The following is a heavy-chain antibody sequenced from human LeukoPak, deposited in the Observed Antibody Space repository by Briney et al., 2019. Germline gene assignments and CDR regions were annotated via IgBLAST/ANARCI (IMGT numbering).Heavy chain of an antibody. V-gene: IGHV3-30-3*01. CDR1: GFTFSSYA. Sequence: GGSLRLSCEASGFTFSSYAMHWVRQAPGTGLEWVAVISYDGSNKYYAGSVKGRFTISKDSSKNTMYLQMNSLRTEDTAVYYCARGNYYGSGFLRGMDVWGQGTTVTVSS. CDR3: ARGNYYGSGFLRGMDV. J-gene: IGHJ6*02. CDR2: ISYDGSNK. D-gene: IGHD3-10*01.